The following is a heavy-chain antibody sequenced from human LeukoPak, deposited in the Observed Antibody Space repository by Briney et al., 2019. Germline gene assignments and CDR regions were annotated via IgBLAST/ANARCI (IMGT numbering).Heavy chain of an antibody. CDR3: ARRIAAAGMTFDY. V-gene: IGHV1-69*04. Sequence: GASVKVSCKASGGTFSSYAISWVRQAPGQGLEWMGRIIPILGIANYAQKFQGRVTITADKSTSTACMELSSLRSEDTAVYYCARRIAAAGMTFDYWGQGTLVTVSS. D-gene: IGHD6-13*01. J-gene: IGHJ4*02. CDR1: GGTFSSYA. CDR2: IIPILGIA.